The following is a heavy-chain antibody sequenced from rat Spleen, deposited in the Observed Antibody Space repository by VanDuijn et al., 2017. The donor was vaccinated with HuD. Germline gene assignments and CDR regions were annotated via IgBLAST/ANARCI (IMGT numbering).Heavy chain of an antibody. D-gene: IGHD1-10*01. CDR2: VSSGGDT. CDR3: ARGGELDWFAY. V-gene: IGHV2S12*01. Sequence: QVQLKESGPGLVQPSQTLSLTCTVSGFSLTSNGVSWVRQPPGKGLEWIAAVSSGGDTYYNSGIKSRLSISRDTSKSQVFLKMNSLQTEDTATYYCARGGELDWFAYWGQGTLVTVSS. J-gene: IGHJ3*01. CDR1: GFSLTSNG.